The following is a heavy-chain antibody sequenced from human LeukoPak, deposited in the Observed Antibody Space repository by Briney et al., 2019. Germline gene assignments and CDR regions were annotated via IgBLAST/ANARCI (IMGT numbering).Heavy chain of an antibody. J-gene: IGHJ4*02. D-gene: IGHD5-24*01. Sequence: GGSLRLSCAASGFTFSSYGMHWVRQAPGKGLEWVAVISYDGSNKYYADSVKGRFTISRDNSMNTLYPQMNSLRGEDTAVYYCAQAWRWLQLNYWGQGTLVTVSS. CDR2: ISYDGSNK. CDR3: AQAWRWLQLNY. CDR1: GFTFSSYG. V-gene: IGHV3-30*18.